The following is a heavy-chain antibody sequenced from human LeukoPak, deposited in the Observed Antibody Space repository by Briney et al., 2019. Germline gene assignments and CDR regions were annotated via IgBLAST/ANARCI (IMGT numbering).Heavy chain of an antibody. CDR1: GGSISSYY. V-gene: IGHV4-59*01. CDR3: ARGPGLHDY. CDR2: INYSGTT. D-gene: IGHD5-24*01. J-gene: IGHJ4*02. Sequence: PSETLSLTCTVSGGSISSYYWSWIRQPPGKGLEWIGYINYSGTTDYNPSLKSRVTISVDTSKNQFSLRLSSVTAADTAVYYCARGPGLHDYWGQGTLVTVSS.